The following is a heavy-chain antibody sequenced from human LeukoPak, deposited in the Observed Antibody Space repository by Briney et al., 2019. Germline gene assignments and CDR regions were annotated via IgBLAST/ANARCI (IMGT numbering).Heavy chain of an antibody. CDR1: GFTFSSYA. J-gene: IGHJ2*01. CDR2: IGGSGSTT. D-gene: IGHD5-18*01. CDR3: AKDTASSWWYFDL. V-gene: IGHV3-23*01. Sequence: GGSLRLSCAASGFTFSSYAMSWVRQAPGKGLVWVSAIGGSGSTTYYADSVKGQFTISRDNSKNTLYLQMNSLRAEDTAVYYCAKDTASSWWYFDLWGRGTLVTVSS.